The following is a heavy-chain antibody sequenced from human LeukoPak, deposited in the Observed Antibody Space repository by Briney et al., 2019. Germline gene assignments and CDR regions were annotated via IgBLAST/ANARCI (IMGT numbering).Heavy chain of an antibody. CDR3: ARLRRKIPAAIGTHAFDI. D-gene: IGHD2-2*02. Sequence: ASVKVSCKASGGTFSSYAISWVRQAPGQGLEWMGWISAYNGNTNYAQKLQGRVTMTTDTSTSTAYMELRSLRSDDTAVYYCARLRRKIPAAIGTHAFDIWGQGTMVTVSS. CDR1: GGTFSSYA. CDR2: ISAYNGNT. J-gene: IGHJ3*02. V-gene: IGHV1-18*01.